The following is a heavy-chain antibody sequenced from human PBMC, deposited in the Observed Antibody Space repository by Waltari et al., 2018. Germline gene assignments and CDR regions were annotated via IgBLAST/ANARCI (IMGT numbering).Heavy chain of an antibody. CDR2: ISAYNGNT. CDR3: ARVDYYYDSSGYYSASNYYYGMDV. V-gene: IGHV1-18*01. J-gene: IGHJ6*02. D-gene: IGHD3-22*01. Sequence: QVQLVQSGAEVKKPGASVKVSCKASGYTFTSYGISWVRQAPGQGLEWMGWISAYNGNTNYAQTLQGRVTMTTDTSTSTAYMELRSLRSDDTAVYYCARVDYYYDSSGYYSASNYYYGMDVWGQGTTVTVSS. CDR1: GYTFTSYG.